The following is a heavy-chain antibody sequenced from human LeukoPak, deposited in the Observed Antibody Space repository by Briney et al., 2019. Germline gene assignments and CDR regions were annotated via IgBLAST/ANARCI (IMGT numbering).Heavy chain of an antibody. V-gene: IGHV1-2*02. Sequence: GASVKVSCKASEYTFTGYYMHWVRQAPGQGLEWMGWINPNSGGTNYAQKFQGRVTMTRDTSISTAYMELSRLRSDDTAVYYCARDLRPYYYGSGYYYYYMDVRGKGTTVTVSS. J-gene: IGHJ6*03. CDR1: EYTFTGYY. CDR3: ARDLRPYYYGSGYYYYYMDV. D-gene: IGHD3-10*01. CDR2: INPNSGGT.